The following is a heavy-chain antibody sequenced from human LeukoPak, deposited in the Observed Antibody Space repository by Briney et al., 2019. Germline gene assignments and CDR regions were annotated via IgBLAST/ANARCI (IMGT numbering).Heavy chain of an antibody. V-gene: IGHV3-23*01. J-gene: IGHJ4*01. CDR3: AKGVGYCSGGSCQQFDY. D-gene: IGHD2-15*01. CDR1: GFTFSSYA. Sequence: PGGSLRLSCAASGFTFSSYAMSWVRQAPGKGLECISGFSGSGGSTYYADSVKGRFTISRDNSKNTLYLQMNSLRAEDTAVYYCAKGVGYCSGGSCQQFDYWGQEPWSPSPQ. CDR2: FSGSGGST.